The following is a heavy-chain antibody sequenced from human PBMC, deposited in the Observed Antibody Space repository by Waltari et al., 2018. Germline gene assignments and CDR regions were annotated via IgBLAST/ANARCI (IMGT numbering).Heavy chain of an antibody. CDR1: GYSFTSYW. Sequence: VQLVQSGAEVKKPGESLKISCKGSGYSFTSYWIGWVRQMPGKGLEWMGIIPIFGTANYAQKFQGRVTITTDESTSTAYMELSSLRSEDTAVYYCARDSGSGRYFDYWGQGTLVTVSS. D-gene: IGHD3-10*01. J-gene: IGHJ4*02. CDR2: IIPIFGTA. V-gene: IGHV1-69*01. CDR3: ARDSGSGRYFDY.